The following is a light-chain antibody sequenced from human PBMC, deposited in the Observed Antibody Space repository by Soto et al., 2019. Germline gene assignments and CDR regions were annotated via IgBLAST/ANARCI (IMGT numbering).Light chain of an antibody. CDR2: KAS. V-gene: IGKV1-5*03. CDR1: QSISSW. J-gene: IGKJ3*01. Sequence: DIQMTQSPSTLSASVGDRVTITCRASQSISSWLAWYQQKPGKAPKLLIYKASNLESGVPSRFSGSGSGTEFTLTISSLQPDDFATYYCQQYNSYPLTFGRGTKVDI. CDR3: QQYNSYPLT.